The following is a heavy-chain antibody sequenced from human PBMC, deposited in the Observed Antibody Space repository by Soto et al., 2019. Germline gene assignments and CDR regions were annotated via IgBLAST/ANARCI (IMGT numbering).Heavy chain of an antibody. CDR3: ARARYCSSTSCPNWFDP. CDR2: ISSSSSYI. J-gene: IGHJ5*02. D-gene: IGHD2-2*01. CDR1: GFTFSSCS. Sequence: PGGSLRLSCAASGFTFSSCSMNWVRQAPGKGLEWVSSISSSSSYIYYADSVKGRFTISRDNAKNSLYLQMNSLRAEDTAVYYCARARYCSSTSCPNWFDPWGQGTLVTVSS. V-gene: IGHV3-21*01.